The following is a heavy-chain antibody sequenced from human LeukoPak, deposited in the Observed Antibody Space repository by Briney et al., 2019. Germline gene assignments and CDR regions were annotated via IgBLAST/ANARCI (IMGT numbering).Heavy chain of an antibody. V-gene: IGHV1-18*01. CDR3: AREGGCSSNSCYARSGMDV. Sequence: GASVKVSCKASGYTFTSYVICWVRQAPGQGLAWMGWISAYNGNSNYAQRLQCRVTMTRHTSTSTAYVELRSLRSDDTAVYYCAREGGCSSNSCYARSGMDVCGKGTTITVSS. D-gene: IGHD2-2*01. CDR2: ISAYNGNS. J-gene: IGHJ6*03. CDR1: GYTFTSYV.